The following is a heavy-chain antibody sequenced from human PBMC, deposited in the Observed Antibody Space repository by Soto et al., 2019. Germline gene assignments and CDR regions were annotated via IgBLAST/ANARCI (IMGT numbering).Heavy chain of an antibody. D-gene: IGHD6-13*01. Sequence: ASVKVSCKASGYSFTSYGISWVRQAPGQGLEWVAWISADNGNTNYAQKLQDRVTVTTDTSTNTAYMDLRSLRSDDTAVYYCARTMGMGWFDPWGQGTLVTVSS. J-gene: IGHJ5*02. CDR1: GYSFTSYG. CDR3: ARTMGMGWFDP. V-gene: IGHV1-18*01. CDR2: ISADNGNT.